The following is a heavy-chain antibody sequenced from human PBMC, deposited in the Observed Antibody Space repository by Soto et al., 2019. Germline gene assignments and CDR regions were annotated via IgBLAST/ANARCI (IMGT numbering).Heavy chain of an antibody. J-gene: IGHJ3*02. CDR3: ARHEVTAVAGTSTFDI. CDR1: GYSFTSYW. Sequence: GESLKISCKGSGYSFTSYWIGWVRQMPGKGLEWMGIIYPGDSDTRYSPSFQGQVTISADKSISTAYLQWSSLKASDTAMYYCARHEVTAVAGTSTFDILGQGTMVTVSS. CDR2: IYPGDSDT. V-gene: IGHV5-51*01. D-gene: IGHD6-19*01.